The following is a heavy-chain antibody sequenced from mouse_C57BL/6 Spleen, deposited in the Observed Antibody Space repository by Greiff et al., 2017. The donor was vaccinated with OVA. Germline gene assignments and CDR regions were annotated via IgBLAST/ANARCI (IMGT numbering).Heavy chain of an antibody. D-gene: IGHD3-1*01. V-gene: IGHV7-3*01. CDR2: IRNKANGYTT. CDR1: GFTFTDYY. CDR3: ARYGGYDFYAMDY. Sequence: EVKLVESGGGLVQPGGSLSLSCAASGFTFTDYYMSWVRQPPVKALEWLGFIRNKANGYTTEYSASVKGRFTISRDNSQSILYLQMNALRAEDSATYYCARYGGYDFYAMDYWGQGTSVTVSS. J-gene: IGHJ4*01.